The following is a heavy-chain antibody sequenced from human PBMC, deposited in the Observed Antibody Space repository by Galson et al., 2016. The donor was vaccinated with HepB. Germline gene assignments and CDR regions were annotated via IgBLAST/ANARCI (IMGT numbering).Heavy chain of an antibody. CDR3: ARRSSDAFDI. CDR1: GYSFTTYW. Sequence: QSGAEVKKPGESLKISCKASGYSFTTYWIGWVRQMPGKGLEWMGTIYPGDSDTRYSSSSQGQVTISADKSISAAYLQWNSLKASDTAIYYCARRSSDAFDIWGQGTMVTVSS. J-gene: IGHJ3*02. V-gene: IGHV5-51*01. D-gene: IGHD3-10*01. CDR2: IYPGDSDT.